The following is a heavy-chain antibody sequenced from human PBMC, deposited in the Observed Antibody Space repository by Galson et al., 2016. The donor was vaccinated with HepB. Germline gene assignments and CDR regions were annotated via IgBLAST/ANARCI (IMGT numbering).Heavy chain of an antibody. Sequence: SLRLSCAASGFTFNNYGMHWVRQAPGKGLEWVAVIWSDGSNKYYADSVKGRFTISRDNSKNTLYLQMNSLRAADSAVYYCAKEAFYHDSGAYYYDFDYWGQGTLVTVSA. CDR2: IWSDGSNK. CDR3: AKEAFYHDSGAYYYDFDY. CDR1: GFTFNNYG. D-gene: IGHD3-22*01. V-gene: IGHV3-33*06. J-gene: IGHJ4*02.